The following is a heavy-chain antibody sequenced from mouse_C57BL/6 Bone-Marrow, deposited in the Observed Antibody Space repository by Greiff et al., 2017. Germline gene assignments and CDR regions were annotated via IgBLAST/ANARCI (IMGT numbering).Heavy chain of an antibody. CDR2: IDPSDSYT. D-gene: IGHD1-1*01. CDR1: GYTFTSYW. V-gene: IGHV1-69*01. J-gene: IGHJ3*01. Sequence: QVQLQQPGAELVMPGASVKLSCKASGYTFTSYWMHWVKQRPGQGLEWIGEIDPSDSYTNYNQKFKGKSPWTVDKSSSTAYMQLSSLTSEDSAVYYCAREGPYYYGSSWFAYWGQGTLVTVSA. CDR3: AREGPYYYGSSWFAY.